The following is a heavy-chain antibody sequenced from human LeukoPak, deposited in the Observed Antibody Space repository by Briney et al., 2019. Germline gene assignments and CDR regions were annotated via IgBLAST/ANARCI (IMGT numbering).Heavy chain of an antibody. D-gene: IGHD3-22*01. CDR3: ARWTNYDSSGEFDF. CDR2: MDPKSGNT. V-gene: IGHV1-8*03. Sequence: ASVKVSCKASGYIFTNFDINWVRQATRQGIERMGWMDPKSGNTGYAQKFQGRVTFTRDTSISTAYMEVNSLRSEDTAVYYCARWTNYDSSGEFDFWGQGTLVTVSS. CDR1: GYIFTNFD. J-gene: IGHJ4*02.